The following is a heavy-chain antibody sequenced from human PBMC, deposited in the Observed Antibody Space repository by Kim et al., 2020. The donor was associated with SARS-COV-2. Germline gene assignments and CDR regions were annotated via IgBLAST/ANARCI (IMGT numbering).Heavy chain of an antibody. CDR1: GFTFSSYA. J-gene: IGHJ6*02. CDR3: AKEETDTAMALYGMDV. Sequence: GGSLRLSCAASGFTFSSYAMHWVRQAPGKGLEWVAVIWYDGSNKYYADSVKGRFTISRDNSKNTLYLQMNSLRAEDTAVYYCAKEETDTAMALYGMDVWGQGTTVTVSS. V-gene: IGHV3-33*06. CDR2: IWYDGSNK. D-gene: IGHD5-18*01.